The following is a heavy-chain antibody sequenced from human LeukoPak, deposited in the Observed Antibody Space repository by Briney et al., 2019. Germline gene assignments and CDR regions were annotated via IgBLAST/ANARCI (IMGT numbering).Heavy chain of an antibody. V-gene: IGHV4-59*01. D-gene: IGHD2-15*01. CDR1: GGSISGYY. J-gene: IGHJ4*02. CDR3: ARESSSRGSPPGYFDY. Sequence: SETLSLTCTVSGGSISGYYWSWIRQPPGKGLEWIGYIYYSGSTNYNPSLQSRVTISVDMSQNQFSLKLSSVTAADTAVYYCARESSSRGSPPGYFDYWGQGTLVTVSS. CDR2: IYYSGST.